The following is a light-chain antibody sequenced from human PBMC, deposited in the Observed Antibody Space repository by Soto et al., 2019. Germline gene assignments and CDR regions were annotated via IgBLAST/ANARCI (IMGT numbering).Light chain of an antibody. V-gene: IGKV1-39*01. CDR2: AAT. J-gene: IGKJ1*01. Sequence: DIQLTQSPSSLSASVGDRVTITCRARQTIDTYLNWYPHKPGTAPKVLIYAATDLQNGVPTRFSDTGTGADFTLTFNSLQPEDVATYYWQKNFNFPRTFGQGTKVDIK. CDR3: QKNFNFPRT. CDR1: QTIDTY.